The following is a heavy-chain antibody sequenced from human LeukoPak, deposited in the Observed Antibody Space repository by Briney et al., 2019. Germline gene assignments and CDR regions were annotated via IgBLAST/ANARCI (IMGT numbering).Heavy chain of an antibody. Sequence: GESLKISCEASGYSFTNYWIAWVRQTPGKGLEWMGFTYPGESNTRYSPSFRGQVTISVDKSMNTVYLQWSSLRASDTAMYYCARHVTTSDYESSWFDSWGQGTLVKVSS. J-gene: IGHJ5*01. V-gene: IGHV5-51*01. CDR3: ARHVTTSDYESSWFDS. D-gene: IGHD3-22*01. CDR2: TYPGESNT. CDR1: GYSFTNYW.